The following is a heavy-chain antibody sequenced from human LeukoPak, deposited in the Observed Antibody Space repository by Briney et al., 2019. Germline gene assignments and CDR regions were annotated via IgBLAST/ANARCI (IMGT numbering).Heavy chain of an antibody. CDR3: VRHETGRWLQSNRLGYFDY. J-gene: IGHJ4*02. V-gene: IGHV4-39*01. CDR1: GGSISSSSYY. Sequence: PSETLSLTCTVSGGSISSSSYYWGWIRQPPGKGLEWIGSIYYSGSTYSNPSLKSRVTISVDTSKNQFSLKLSSVTAADTAVYYCVRHETGRWLQSNRLGYFDYWGQGTLVTVSS. CDR2: IYYSGST. D-gene: IGHD5-24*01.